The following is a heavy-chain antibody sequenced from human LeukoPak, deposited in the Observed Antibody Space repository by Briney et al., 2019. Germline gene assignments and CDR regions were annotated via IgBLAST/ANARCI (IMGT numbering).Heavy chain of an antibody. V-gene: IGHV3-7*01. CDR1: GFTFSSYA. J-gene: IGHJ4*02. CDR2: IKQDGSEK. Sequence: HPGGSLRLSCAASGFTFSSYAMSWVRQAPGKGLEWVANIKQDGSEKYYVDSVKGRFTISRDNAKNSLYLQMNSLRAEDTAVYYCARDPTRTSTESGSSGYYWGQGTLVTVSS. D-gene: IGHD6-6*01. CDR3: ARDPTRTSTESGSSGYY.